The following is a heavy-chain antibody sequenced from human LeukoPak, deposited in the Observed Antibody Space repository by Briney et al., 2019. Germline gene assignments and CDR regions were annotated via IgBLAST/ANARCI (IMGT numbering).Heavy chain of an antibody. CDR3: ARHVQDLGIKV. Sequence: SEPLSLTCTVSGASISSSDSYWSWIRQPPGKGLEWIGSIYRRGSTSYNPSLKSRVTVSEDMSKNHFSLRLSSVTAADTAVYYCARHVQDLGIKVWGQGTTVTVSS. J-gene: IGHJ6*02. CDR2: IYRRGST. CDR1: GASISSSDSY. V-gene: IGHV4-39*01.